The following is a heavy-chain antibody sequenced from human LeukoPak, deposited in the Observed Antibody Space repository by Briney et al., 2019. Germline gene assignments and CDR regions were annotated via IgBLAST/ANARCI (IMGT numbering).Heavy chain of an antibody. D-gene: IGHD1-26*01. CDR1: GGSISSGSYY. CDR3: GTAGTDAFDI. Sequence: KTSQTLSLTCTVSGGSISSGSYYWGWIRQPPGKGLEWIGSIYYSGSTYYNPSLKSRVTISVDTSKNQFSLKLSSVTAADTAVYYCGTAGTDAFDIWGQGTMVTVSS. V-gene: IGHV4-39*07. CDR2: IYYSGST. J-gene: IGHJ3*02.